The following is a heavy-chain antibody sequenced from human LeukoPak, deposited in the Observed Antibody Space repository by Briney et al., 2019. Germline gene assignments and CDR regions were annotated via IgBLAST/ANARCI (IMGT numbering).Heavy chain of an antibody. V-gene: IGHV3-21*01. Sequence: GGSLRLSCAASGFTFSSYSMNWVRQAPGKGLEWVSSISSSSSYIYYADSVKGRFTISRDNAKNTLHLQMNSLRAEDTAVYYCASSRGSYQLDYWGQGTLVTVSS. CDR1: GFTFSSYS. CDR2: ISSSSSYI. D-gene: IGHD2-2*01. J-gene: IGHJ4*02. CDR3: ASSRGSYQLDY.